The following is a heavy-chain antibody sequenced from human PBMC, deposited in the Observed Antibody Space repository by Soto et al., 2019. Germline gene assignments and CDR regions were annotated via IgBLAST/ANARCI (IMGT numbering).Heavy chain of an antibody. D-gene: IGHD3-10*01. CDR3: ARRMTRSPRFGATWGVDV. CDR2: IYPGDSDT. CDR1: GYSFTSYW. Sequence: GESLKISCKGSGYSFTSYWIGWVRQMPGKGLEWMGIIYPGDSDTRYSPSFQGQVTISADKSISTAYLQWSSLKASDTAMYYCARRMTRSPRFGATWGVDVWGKGTTVTVSS. V-gene: IGHV5-51*01. J-gene: IGHJ6*04.